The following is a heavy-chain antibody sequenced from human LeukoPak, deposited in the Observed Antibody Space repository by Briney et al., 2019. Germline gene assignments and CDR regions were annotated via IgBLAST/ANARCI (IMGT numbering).Heavy chain of an antibody. V-gene: IGHV1-69*13. Sequence: SVTVSCKASGGTFSSYAISWVRQAPGQGLAWMGGIIPIFGTANYAQKFQGRVTITADESTSTAYMELSSLRSEDTAVYYCARDDFVPTGYSYGYYYYGMDVWGKGTTVTVSS. J-gene: IGHJ6*04. CDR3: ARDDFVPTGYSYGYYYYGMDV. CDR1: GGTFSSYA. D-gene: IGHD5-18*01. CDR2: IIPIFGTA.